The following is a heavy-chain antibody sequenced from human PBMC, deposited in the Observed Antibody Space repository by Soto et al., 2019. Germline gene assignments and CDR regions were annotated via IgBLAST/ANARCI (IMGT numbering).Heavy chain of an antibody. D-gene: IGHD3-10*01. CDR1: GGSISSSSYY. CDR2: IYYSGST. J-gene: IGHJ5*02. Sequence: SETLSLTCTVSGGSISSSSYYWGWIRQPPGKGLEWIGSIYYSGSTYYNPSLKSRVAISVDTSKNQFSLKLSSVTAADTAVYYCLRITMVRGVIWEFDPWGQGTLVTVSS. CDR3: LRITMVRGVIWEFDP. V-gene: IGHV4-39*01.